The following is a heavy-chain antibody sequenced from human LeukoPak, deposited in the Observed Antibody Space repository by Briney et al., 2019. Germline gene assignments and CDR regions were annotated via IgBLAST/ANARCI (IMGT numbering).Heavy chain of an antibody. D-gene: IGHD2-15*01. CDR1: GFTFSSYA. CDR2: ISYDGSNK. J-gene: IGHJ4*02. CDR3: ASMVVAATTPDY. V-gene: IGHV3-30-3*01. Sequence: GRSLRLSCAASGFTFSSYAMHWVRQAPGKGLEWVAVISYDGSNKYYADSVKGRFTISRDNSKNTLYLQMNSLRAEDTAVYYCASMVVAATTPDYWGQGTLVTVSS.